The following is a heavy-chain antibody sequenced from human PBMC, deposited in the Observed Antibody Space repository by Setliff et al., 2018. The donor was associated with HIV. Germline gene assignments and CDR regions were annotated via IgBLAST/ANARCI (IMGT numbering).Heavy chain of an antibody. Sequence: GGSLRLSCAASGFSFSTYEMNWVRQAPGKGLEWVSYISGSGSSIYYADSVKGRFTISRDNAKKSLYLQMNRLRGEDTAVYYCAREPQRGFSYGRYYSYGMDVWGQGTTVTVSS. D-gene: IGHD5-18*01. CDR2: ISGSGSSI. CDR3: AREPQRGFSYGRYYSYGMDV. V-gene: IGHV3-48*03. J-gene: IGHJ6*02. CDR1: GFSFSTYE.